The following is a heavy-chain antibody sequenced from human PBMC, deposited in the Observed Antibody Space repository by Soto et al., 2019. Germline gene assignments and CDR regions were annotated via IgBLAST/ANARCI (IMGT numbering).Heavy chain of an antibody. CDR3: VKDNVGVYCSGGSCYFDY. Sequence: PGGSLRLSCVASGFTFSSYSMHWVRQAPGKGLEWVSSISSSSKYIYYGDSVQGRFTISRDNAKNSLYLQMTSLRAEDTALYYCVKDNVGVYCSGGSCYFDYWGQGSLVTVSS. V-gene: IGHV3-21*04. J-gene: IGHJ4*02. CDR1: GFTFSSYS. D-gene: IGHD2-15*01. CDR2: ISSSSKYI.